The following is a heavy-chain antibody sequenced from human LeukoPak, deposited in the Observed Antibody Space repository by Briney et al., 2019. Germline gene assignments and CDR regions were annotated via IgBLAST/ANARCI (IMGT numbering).Heavy chain of an antibody. CDR1: GFTFSSYS. CDR3: ASHIAVDGNYWYFDL. Sequence: GGSLRLSCAASGFTFSSYSMNWVRQAPGKGLEWVSVISGSGGSTYYADSVKGRFTISRDNSKNTLYLKMNSLRAEDTAVYYCASHIAVDGNYWYFDLWGRGTLVTVSS. CDR2: ISGSGGST. D-gene: IGHD6-19*01. V-gene: IGHV3-23*01. J-gene: IGHJ2*01.